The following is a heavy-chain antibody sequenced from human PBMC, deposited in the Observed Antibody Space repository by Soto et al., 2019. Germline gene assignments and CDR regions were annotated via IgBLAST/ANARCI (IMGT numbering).Heavy chain of an antibody. V-gene: IGHV1-69*13. D-gene: IGHD2-15*01. Sequence: ASVNVSCKASGGTFGSYAISWVRQAPGQGLEWMGGIIPIFGTANYAQKFQGRATITADESTSTASMELSSLRSEDTAVYYCAIRSIAATGYLDFWGQGPRSPSTQ. CDR3: AIRSIAATGYLDF. CDR1: GGTFGSYA. J-gene: IGHJ4*02. CDR2: IIPIFGTA.